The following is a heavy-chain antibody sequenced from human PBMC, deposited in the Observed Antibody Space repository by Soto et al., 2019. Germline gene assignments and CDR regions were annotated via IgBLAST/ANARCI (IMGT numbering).Heavy chain of an antibody. CDR3: ARGTTVLRYFDWLSDNWFDP. CDR2: INPNSGGT. D-gene: IGHD3-9*01. V-gene: IGHV1-2*04. Sequence: ASVKVSCKASGYTFTGYYMHWVRQAPGQGLEWMGWINPNSGGTNYAQKFQGWVTMTRDTSISTAYMELSRLRSDDTAVYYGARGTTVLRYFDWLSDNWFDPWGQGTLVTVSS. CDR1: GYTFTGYY. J-gene: IGHJ5*02.